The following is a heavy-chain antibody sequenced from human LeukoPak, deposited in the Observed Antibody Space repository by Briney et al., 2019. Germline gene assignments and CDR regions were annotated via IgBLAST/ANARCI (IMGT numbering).Heavy chain of an antibody. J-gene: IGHJ5*02. CDR1: GFTFSTYA. Sequence: GGSLRLSCAASGFTFSTYAMSWVRQAPGKGLEWVSAISGSASTTYYADSVKGRFTISRDNSKNTLYLQMSSLRAGDTAVYYCAKDAGLSRGWYPWGQGTLVTVSS. D-gene: IGHD6-19*01. V-gene: IGHV3-23*01. CDR3: AKDAGLSRGWYP. CDR2: ISGSASTT.